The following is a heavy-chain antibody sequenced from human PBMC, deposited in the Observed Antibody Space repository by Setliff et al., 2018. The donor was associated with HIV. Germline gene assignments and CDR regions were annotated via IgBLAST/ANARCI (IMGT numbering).Heavy chain of an antibody. J-gene: IGHJ6*04. CDR2: ISASATYI. CDR3: AREELAAAGTVGDV. V-gene: IGHV3-21*01. CDR1: GFTFSNYS. Sequence: PGESLKISCAASGFTFSNYSMNWVRQTPGKGLEWVSSISASATYIYYADSVKGRFTISRANAENSLYLQMNSLRAEDTAVYYCAREELAAAGTVGDVWGKGTTVTVSS. D-gene: IGHD6-13*01.